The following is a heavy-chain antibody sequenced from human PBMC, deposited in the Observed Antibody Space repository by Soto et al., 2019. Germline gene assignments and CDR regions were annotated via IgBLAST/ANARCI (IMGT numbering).Heavy chain of an antibody. D-gene: IGHD1-1*01. CDR1: GYTFTSYG. CDR3: ARLEPICDDYSYSGMDA. V-gene: IGHV1-18*01. CDR2: ISAYNGNT. Sequence: ASVKVSCKASGYTFTSYGISWVRQAPGQGLEWMGWISAYNGNTNYAQKLQGRVTMTTDTSTSTAYMELRSLRSDDTAVYYCARLEPICDDYSYSGMDAWAQGNTLTVSS. J-gene: IGHJ6*02.